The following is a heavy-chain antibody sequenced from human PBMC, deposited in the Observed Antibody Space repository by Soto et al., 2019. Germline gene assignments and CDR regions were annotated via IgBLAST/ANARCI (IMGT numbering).Heavy chain of an antibody. CDR2: ISYDGSNK. CDR1: GFTFSSYG. V-gene: IGHV3-30*18. CDR3: AKDVNRYCSSTSCLSYYGMDV. D-gene: IGHD2-2*01. J-gene: IGHJ6*02. Sequence: QVQLVESGGGVVQPGRSLRLSCAASGFTFSSYGMHWVRQAPGKGLEWVAVISYDGSNKYYADSVKGRFTISRDNSKNTLYLQMNSLRAEDTAVYYCAKDVNRYCSSTSCLSYYGMDVWGHGTTVTVSS.